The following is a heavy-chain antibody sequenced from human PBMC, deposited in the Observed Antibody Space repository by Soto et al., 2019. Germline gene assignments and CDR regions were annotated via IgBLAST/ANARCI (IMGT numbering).Heavy chain of an antibody. Sequence: GGSLRLSCAASGFTFSSYAMHWVRQAPGKGLEWVAVISYDGSNKYYADSVKGRFTISRDNSKNTLYLQMNSLRAEDTAVYYCARDGGRGYSSGWPPFDYWGQGTLVTVSS. CDR3: ARDGGRGYSSGWPPFDY. CDR2: ISYDGSNK. V-gene: IGHV3-30-3*01. CDR1: GFTFSSYA. D-gene: IGHD6-19*01. J-gene: IGHJ4*02.